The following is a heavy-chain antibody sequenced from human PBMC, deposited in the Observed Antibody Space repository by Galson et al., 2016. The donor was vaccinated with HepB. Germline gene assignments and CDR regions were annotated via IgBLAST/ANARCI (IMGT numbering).Heavy chain of an antibody. D-gene: IGHD3-9*01. J-gene: IGHJ4*01. CDR3: AKATPYYDVLTGFFVYYSDY. CDR2: IRGTGVTT. CDR1: GFTFSDYA. V-gene: IGHV3-23*01. Sequence: YLRLSCAASGFTFSDYAMSWVRQAPGKGLQWVSTIRGTGVTTHYADSVKGRFTIARDNSKNTLYLQMSSLRAEDTAMYYCAKATPYYDVLTGFFVYYSDYWGHGTLVTVSS.